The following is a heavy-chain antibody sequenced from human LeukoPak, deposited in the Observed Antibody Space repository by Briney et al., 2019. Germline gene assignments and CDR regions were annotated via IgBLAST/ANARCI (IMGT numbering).Heavy chain of an antibody. CDR3: ARDPPLYYYDSSGYYGSHY. CDR2: ISGNSNSI. Sequence: GGSLRLSCAVSGFTFSHYSMNCVRQAPGKGLEWVSSISGNSNSIYYADSVKGRFTVSRDNAKNSLFLRMNSLRDEDTAVYYCARDPPLYYYDSSGYYGSHYWGQGTMVTVSS. V-gene: IGHV3-21*01. J-gene: IGHJ4*02. D-gene: IGHD3-22*01. CDR1: GFTFSHYS.